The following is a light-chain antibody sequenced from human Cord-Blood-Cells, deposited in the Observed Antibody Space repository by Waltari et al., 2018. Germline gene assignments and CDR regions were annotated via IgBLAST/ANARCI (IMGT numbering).Light chain of an antibody. J-gene: IGKJ4*01. CDR1: QDISNY. CDR2: DAS. CDR3: QQYDNLPPKLT. Sequence: DIQMTQSPSSLSASVGDRVTITCQASQDISNYLNWYQQKPGKAPKLLIYDASNLETGVPSRFSGSGSGTDFTFTISSLQPEDIATYYCQQYDNLPPKLTFGGGTKVE. V-gene: IGKV1-33*01.